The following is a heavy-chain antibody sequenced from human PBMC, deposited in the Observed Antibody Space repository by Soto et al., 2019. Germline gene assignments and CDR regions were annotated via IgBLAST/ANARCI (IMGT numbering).Heavy chain of an antibody. V-gene: IGHV3-7*01. CDR2: IKQDGSEK. Sequence: GGSLRLSCAASGFTFSSYWMSWVRQAPGKGLEWVANIKQDGSEKYYVDSVKGRFTISRDNAKNSLYLKMNSLRAEDTAVYYCARGAILTGYAHFDYWGQGTLVTVSS. J-gene: IGHJ4*02. CDR1: GFTFSSYW. D-gene: IGHD3-9*01. CDR3: ARGAILTGYAHFDY.